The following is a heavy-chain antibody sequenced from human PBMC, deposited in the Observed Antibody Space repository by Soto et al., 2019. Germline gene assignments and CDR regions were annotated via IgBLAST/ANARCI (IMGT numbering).Heavy chain of an antibody. D-gene: IGHD6-19*01. Sequence: QVQLVESGGGVVQPGRSLRLSCAASGFSFSTTGMHWVSQAPGKGLEWVAMISHDGGAVHFADSVKGRFTISRDDSTNTLYLQMNSLRPEDTAVYYCAKDLYSSDWFNFFDSWGQGSLVTVSS. V-gene: IGHV3-30*18. CDR2: ISHDGGAV. J-gene: IGHJ5*01. CDR3: AKDLYSSDWFNFFDS. CDR1: GFSFSTTG.